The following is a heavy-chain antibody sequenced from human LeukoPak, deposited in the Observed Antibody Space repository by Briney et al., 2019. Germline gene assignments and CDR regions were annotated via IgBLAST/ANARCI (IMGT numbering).Heavy chain of an antibody. V-gene: IGHV3-30*03. CDR2: ISFDGSEK. D-gene: IGHD3-10*01. Sequence: GGSLRLSCAVSGFTFTTYGMHWVRQAPGKGLEWVALISFDGSEKYYADSVKGRFTISRDNSKNTLYLQMNSVRVEDTAVYFCARDGKMFRGPMIMRHFDYWGQGALVTVSS. CDR1: GFTFTTYG. CDR3: ARDGKMFRGPMIMRHFDY. J-gene: IGHJ4*02.